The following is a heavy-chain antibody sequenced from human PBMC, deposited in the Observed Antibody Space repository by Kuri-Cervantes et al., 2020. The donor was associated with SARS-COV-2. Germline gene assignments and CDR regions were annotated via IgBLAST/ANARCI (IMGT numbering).Heavy chain of an antibody. CDR2: IYYSGST. CDR1: GGSISSSSYY. D-gene: IGHD2-2*02. Sequence: GSLRLSCTVSGGSISSSSYYWGWIRQPPGKGLEWIGGIYYSGSTYYNPSLKSRVTISVDTSKNQFSLKLSSVTAADTAVYYCAGGEYQLLYAYSYGSIDYWGQGTLVTVSS. J-gene: IGHJ4*02. CDR3: AGGEYQLLYAYSYGSIDY. V-gene: IGHV4-39*01.